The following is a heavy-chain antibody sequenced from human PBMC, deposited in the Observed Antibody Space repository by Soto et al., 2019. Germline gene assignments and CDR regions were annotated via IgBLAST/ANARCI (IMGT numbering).Heavy chain of an antibody. Sequence: SETLSLTCTVSSGSISNYYWSWIRQPPGKGLQWIGYIFSSGSTNYNPSLKSRVTISVDTSKNQFSLNLSSVTAADTAVYYCARQRRDFDYWGQGSLVTVSS. CDR1: SGSISNYY. J-gene: IGHJ4*02. CDR2: IFSSGST. V-gene: IGHV4-59*08. CDR3: ARQRRDFDY.